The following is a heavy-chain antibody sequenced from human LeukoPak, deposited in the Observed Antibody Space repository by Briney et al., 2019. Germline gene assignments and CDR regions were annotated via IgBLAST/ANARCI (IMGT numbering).Heavy chain of an antibody. CDR3: ARERFYFDSSGYSGAPTL. D-gene: IGHD3-22*01. V-gene: IGHV3-7*01. CDR2: IQQDGSEK. J-gene: IGHJ4*02. Sequence: GGSLRLSCAVSGFTLSSYWMSWVRQAPGKGLEWVANIQQDGSEKYYVDSVKGRFTISRDNAKNSLYLQMNSLRAEDTAVYYCARERFYFDSSGYSGAPTLWGQGTPVTVSS. CDR1: GFTLSSYW.